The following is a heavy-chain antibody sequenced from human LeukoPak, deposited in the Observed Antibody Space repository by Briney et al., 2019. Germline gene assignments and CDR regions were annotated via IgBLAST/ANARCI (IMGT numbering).Heavy chain of an antibody. D-gene: IGHD3-22*01. V-gene: IGHV4-61*01. CDR2: IYYSGST. Sequence: PSETLSLTCTVSGGSISSSSYYWSWIRQPPGKGLEWIGYIYYSGSTNYNPSLKSRVTISVDTSKNQFSLKLSSVTAADTAVYYCASFWGSAMIGLPGAFDIWGQGTMVTVSS. J-gene: IGHJ3*02. CDR1: GGSISSSSYY. CDR3: ASFWGSAMIGLPGAFDI.